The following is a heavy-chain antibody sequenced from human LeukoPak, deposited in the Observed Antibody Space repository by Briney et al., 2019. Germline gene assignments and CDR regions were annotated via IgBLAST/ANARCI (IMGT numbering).Heavy chain of an antibody. J-gene: IGHJ4*02. CDR3: VRDGIGGSYFY. CDR2: INTDGSTT. Sequence: PGGSLRLSCAASGFTFSSYWMHWVRHAPEEGLVWVARINTDGSTTSYSESVKGRFTISRDNAKNTLYVLMYSLRAEDTAVYYCVRDGIGGSYFYWGEGTLVSVSS. D-gene: IGHD1-26*01. CDR1: GFTFSSYW. V-gene: IGHV3-74*01.